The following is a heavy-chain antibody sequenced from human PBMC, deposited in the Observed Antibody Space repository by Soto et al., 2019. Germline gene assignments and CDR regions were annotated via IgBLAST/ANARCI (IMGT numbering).Heavy chain of an antibody. J-gene: IGHJ4*02. CDR2: ISWNSGRI. D-gene: IGHD1-26*01. CDR1: GFTFDDYA. Sequence: EVQLVESGGGLVQPGRSLRLSCAASGFTFDDYAMHWVRQAPGKGLEWVSIISWNSGRIGYADSVKGRFTISRDNAKNXLYLQMNSLRAEDTALYYCAKDKWELSYYFDHWGQGTLVTVSS. CDR3: AKDKWELSYYFDH. V-gene: IGHV3-9*01.